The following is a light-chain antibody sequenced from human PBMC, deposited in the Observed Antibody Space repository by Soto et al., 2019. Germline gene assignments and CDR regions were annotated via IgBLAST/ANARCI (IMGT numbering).Light chain of an antibody. CDR3: SSYTSSSTWV. CDR2: AVT. CDR1: SSDVGGYAY. J-gene: IGLJ7*01. Sequence: QSALTQPASVSGSLGQSITISCTGTSSDVGGYAYVSWYQQHPGKAPKLMIYAVTNRPSGVSNRFSGSKSGNTASLTISGLQAEDEADYYCSSYTSSSTWVFGGGTQLTVL. V-gene: IGLV2-14*01.